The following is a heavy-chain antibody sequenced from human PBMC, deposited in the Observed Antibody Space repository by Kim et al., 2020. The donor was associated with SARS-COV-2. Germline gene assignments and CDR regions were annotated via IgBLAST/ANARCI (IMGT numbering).Heavy chain of an antibody. V-gene: IGHV3-7*04. CDR3: ARGVGWFDP. CDR2: IKGDGSEK. CDR1: GVTVRGYW. J-gene: IGHJ5*02. Sequence: GGSLRLSCAASGVTVRGYWMSWVRQAPGKGMDWVANIKGDGSEKNYVDSVKGRFTISRDDAKNSLDLQMSSLRVEDTAVYYCARGVGWFDPWGRGTLVTVSS.